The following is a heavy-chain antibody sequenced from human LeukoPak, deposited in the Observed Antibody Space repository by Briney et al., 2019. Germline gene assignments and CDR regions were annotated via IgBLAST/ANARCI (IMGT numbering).Heavy chain of an antibody. J-gene: IGHJ4*02. V-gene: IGHV1-69*04. D-gene: IGHD5-24*01. CDR2: IIPILGIA. CDR1: GGTFSSYA. Sequence: SVKVSCKASGGTFSSYAISWVRQAPGQGLEWMGRIIPILGIANYAQKFQGRVTITADKSTSTAYMELSSLRSEDTAVYYCARDPIEMATITGGFDYWGQGTLVTVSS. CDR3: ARDPIEMATITGGFDY.